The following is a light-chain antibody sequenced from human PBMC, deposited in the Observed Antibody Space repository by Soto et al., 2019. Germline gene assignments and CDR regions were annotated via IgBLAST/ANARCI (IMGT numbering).Light chain of an antibody. CDR1: QGIYNY. CDR2: AAA. V-gene: IGKV1-16*02. CDR3: QQYHSYPIT. J-gene: IGKJ5*01. Sequence: DLQMTQSPSSLSASVGDRVTITCRASQGIYNYLAWFQQKPGKAPKSLIYAAANLQSGVPSKFSASGSGTDFTLTISSLQPEDFATYYCQQYHSYPITFGQGTRLEIK.